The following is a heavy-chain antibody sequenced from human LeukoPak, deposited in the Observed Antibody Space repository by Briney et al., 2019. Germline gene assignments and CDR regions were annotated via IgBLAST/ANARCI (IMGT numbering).Heavy chain of an antibody. CDR1: GFTFSSYV. J-gene: IGHJ4*02. CDR3: ANLPGRAADY. Sequence: GGSLRLSCAASGFTFSSYVMNWVRQAPGKGLEWVSGISDSGGGTYYADSVKGRFTTSRDNSKNTLYLQMNSLRAEDTAVYYCANLPGRAADYWGQGTLVTVSS. V-gene: IGHV3-23*01. CDR2: ISDSGGGT.